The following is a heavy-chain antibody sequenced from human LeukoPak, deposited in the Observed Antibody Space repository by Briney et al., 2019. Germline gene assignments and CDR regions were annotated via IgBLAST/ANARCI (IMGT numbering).Heavy chain of an antibody. J-gene: IGHJ3*02. CDR1: GYTFPSYG. D-gene: IGHD3-3*01. Sequence: GASVKVSYKASGYTFPSYGISWVRQAPGQGLEWMGWISAYNGNTNYAQKLQGRVTMTTDTSTNPAYMELRSLRSDDAAVYYCARVGVGIRVGAFDIWGQGTMVTVSS. CDR2: ISAYNGNT. V-gene: IGHV1-18*01. CDR3: ARVGVGIRVGAFDI.